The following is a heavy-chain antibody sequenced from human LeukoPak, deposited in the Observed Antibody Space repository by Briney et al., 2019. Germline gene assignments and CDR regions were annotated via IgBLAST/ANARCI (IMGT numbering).Heavy chain of an antibody. Sequence: SETLSLTCTVSGGSISSYYWSWIRQPPGKGLEWIGYIYYSGSTNYNPSLKSRVTISVDTSKNQFSLKLSSVTAADTAVYYCARTMTTVTTGWFDPWGQGTLVTVSS. CDR1: GGSISSYY. J-gene: IGHJ5*02. V-gene: IGHV4-59*01. CDR3: ARTMTTVTTGWFDP. CDR2: IYYSGST. D-gene: IGHD4-11*01.